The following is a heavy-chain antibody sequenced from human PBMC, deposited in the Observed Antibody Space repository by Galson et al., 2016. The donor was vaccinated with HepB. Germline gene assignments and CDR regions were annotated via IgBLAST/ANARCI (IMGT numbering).Heavy chain of an antibody. J-gene: IGHJ4*02. Sequence: SVKVSCKASGSTITSYYIQWVRQAPGQGPEWLGIINPSAGSATYAKKFQDRVAMTRDTSTSTVYLQLSSLRSEDTAVYYCAYNHGMYYLDVWGQGTLVTVSS. CDR2: INPSAGSA. V-gene: IGHV1-46*01. CDR3: AYNHGMYYLDV. CDR1: GSTITSYY. D-gene: IGHD5-24*01.